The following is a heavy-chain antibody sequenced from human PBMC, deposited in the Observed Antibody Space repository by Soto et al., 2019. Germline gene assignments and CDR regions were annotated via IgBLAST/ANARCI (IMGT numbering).Heavy chain of an antibody. V-gene: IGHV1-69*06. Sequence: QVQLVQSGAEVKKAGSSVKVSCNVSGGTFNTFAISWVRQAPGQGLEWMGGIIPILGPAFYAQKFQGRVTITADKSTNAAYLELSSLRSEDTAVYYCARAAKRYFDYWGQGTRVTVSS. CDR3: ARAAKRYFDY. CDR1: GGTFNTFA. J-gene: IGHJ4*02. CDR2: IIPILGPA.